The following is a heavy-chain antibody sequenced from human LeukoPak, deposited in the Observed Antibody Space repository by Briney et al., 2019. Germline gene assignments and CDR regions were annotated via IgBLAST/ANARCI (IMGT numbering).Heavy chain of an antibody. Sequence: ASVKVSSKASGYTFSNYDINWVRQTPGQGLEWMGWMNPNSGNTGSAQKFQGRVTMTRSTSISTAYMELTSLRSEDTAVYYCASPTKQDTVVDQYSGSTRHYYGMDVWGQGTTVIVSS. CDR2: MNPNSGNT. CDR3: ASPTKQDTVVDQYSGSTRHYYGMDV. J-gene: IGHJ6*02. CDR1: GYTFSNYD. D-gene: IGHD5-12*01. V-gene: IGHV1-8*01.